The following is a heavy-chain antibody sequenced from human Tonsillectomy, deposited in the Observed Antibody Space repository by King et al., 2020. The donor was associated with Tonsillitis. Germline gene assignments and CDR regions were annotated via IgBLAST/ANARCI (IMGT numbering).Heavy chain of an antibody. CDR3: ARDRKVGGNNYYGMDV. V-gene: IGHV4-59*01. CDR1: GVSISSYY. J-gene: IGHJ6*02. CDR2: IYYSGIT. Sequence: VQLQESGPGLVKPSETLSLTCTVSGVSISSYYWSWIRQPPGKGLEWIVCIYYSGITNYNPSLKSRVTISVDTSKNQFSLKLSSVTAADTAVYYCARDRKVGGNNYYGMDVWGQGTTVTVSS. D-gene: IGHD3-10*01.